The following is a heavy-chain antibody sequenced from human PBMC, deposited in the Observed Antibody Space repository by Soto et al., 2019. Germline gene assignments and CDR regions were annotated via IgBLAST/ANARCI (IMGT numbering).Heavy chain of an antibody. D-gene: IGHD4-17*01. Sequence: QVQLQESGPGLVKPSETLSLTCTVSGGSISTYYWNWIRQPPGKGLEWIGYIYYSRSTNYNPSLKTRFSRSADTSKNQLSLKLGSVTAADTAVYYCARSTGYGDSYFDYWGQGTLVTVSS. CDR3: ARSTGYGDSYFDY. CDR2: IYYSRST. V-gene: IGHV4-59*01. CDR1: GGSISTYY. J-gene: IGHJ4*02.